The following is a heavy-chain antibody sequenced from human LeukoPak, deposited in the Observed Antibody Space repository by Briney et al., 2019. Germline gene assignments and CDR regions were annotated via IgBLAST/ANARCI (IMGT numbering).Heavy chain of an antibody. Sequence: GGTLRLSCVASGFTYSHYGMNWVRQAPGKGLEWVAVISYDGSNKYYADSVKGRFTISRDNSKNTLYLQMNSLRAEDTAVYYCASERGASFDIWGQGTMVTVSS. CDR1: GFTYSHYG. V-gene: IGHV3-30*03. J-gene: IGHJ3*02. CDR2: ISYDGSNK. CDR3: ASERGASFDI. D-gene: IGHD1-1*01.